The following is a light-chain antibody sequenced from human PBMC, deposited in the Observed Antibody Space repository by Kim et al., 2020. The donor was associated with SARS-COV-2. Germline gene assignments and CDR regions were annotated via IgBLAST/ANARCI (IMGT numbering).Light chain of an antibody. CDR1: RSNIGNNP. J-gene: IGLJ3*02. CDR2: DND. V-gene: IGLV1-51*01. Sequence: GQRVTISCSGSRSNIGNNPVTWYQQLPGTAPKLIIYDNDKRPSVIPDRFSGSKSGTSATLGITGLQTGDEADYYCGTWDANLGAEVFGGGTQLTVL. CDR3: GTWDANLGAEV.